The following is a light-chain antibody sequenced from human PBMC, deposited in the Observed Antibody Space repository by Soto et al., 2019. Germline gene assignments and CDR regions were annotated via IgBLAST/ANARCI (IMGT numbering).Light chain of an antibody. CDR3: QQYNNWPLWT. CDR2: GAS. V-gene: IGKV3-15*01. CDR1: QSVGSN. J-gene: IGKJ1*01. Sequence: EIVLTQSPATLSVSPGERATLSCRASQSVGSNLAWYQQKPGQAPRLLIYGASTRATGIPARFSGSGSGTELTLTIRSLQSEDFAVYYCQQYNNWPLWTFGQGTKVDIK.